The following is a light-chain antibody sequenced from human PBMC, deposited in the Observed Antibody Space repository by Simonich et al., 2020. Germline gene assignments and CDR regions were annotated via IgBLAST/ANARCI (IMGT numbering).Light chain of an antibody. CDR2: DVS. CDR1: SSDVGGYND. Sequence: QSALTQPRSVSGSPGQSVTISRTGTSSDVGGYNDVSWYQQHPGKAPKLMIYDVSKRPSGVPGLFSGSKSGNTASLTISGLQAEDEADYYCCSYAGSYTWVFGGGTKLTVL. CDR3: CSYAGSYTWV. V-gene: IGLV2-11*01. J-gene: IGLJ3*02.